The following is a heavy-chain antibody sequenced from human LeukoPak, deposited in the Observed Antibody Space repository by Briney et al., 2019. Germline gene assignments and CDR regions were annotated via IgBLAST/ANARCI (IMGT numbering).Heavy chain of an antibody. J-gene: IGHJ3*02. CDR3: ASYSSSWYGAFDI. Sequence: SETLSLTCTVSGGSISSYYWSWIRQPPGKGLEWIGYIYYSGSTNYNPSLKSRVTISVDTSKNQFSLKLSSATAADTAVYYCASYSSSWYGAFDIWGQGTMVTVSS. CDR2: IYYSGST. D-gene: IGHD6-13*01. V-gene: IGHV4-59*01. CDR1: GGSISSYY.